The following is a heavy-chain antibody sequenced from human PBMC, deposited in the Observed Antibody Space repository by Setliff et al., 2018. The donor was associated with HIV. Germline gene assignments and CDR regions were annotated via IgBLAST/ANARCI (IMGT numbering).Heavy chain of an antibody. CDR1: GGSINNYF. CDR3: ARSRTSSGYYGVTGYGMDV. Sequence: SETLSLTCTVSGGSINNYFWSWIRQSPGRGLEWIGYIYYSGSTNYNPSLKSRVTISVATSKNQFSLKLNSVTTADTAVYYCARSRTSSGYYGVTGYGMDVWGQGTTVTVSS. CDR2: IYYSGST. J-gene: IGHJ6*02. V-gene: IGHV4-59*01. D-gene: IGHD3-22*01.